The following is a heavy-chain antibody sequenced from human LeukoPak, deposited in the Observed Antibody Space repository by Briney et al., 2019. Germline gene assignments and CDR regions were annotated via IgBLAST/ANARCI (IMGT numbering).Heavy chain of an antibody. Sequence: SETLSLTCTVSGGSISSYYWSWLRQPPGKGLEWIGYIYYSGSTNYNPPLKSRVTISVDTSKNQFSLKLSSVTAADTAVYYCARHRKTSYQLLAWFDPWGQGTLVTVSS. J-gene: IGHJ5*02. CDR2: IYYSGST. CDR3: ARHRKTSYQLLAWFDP. CDR1: GGSISSYY. V-gene: IGHV4-59*08. D-gene: IGHD2-2*01.